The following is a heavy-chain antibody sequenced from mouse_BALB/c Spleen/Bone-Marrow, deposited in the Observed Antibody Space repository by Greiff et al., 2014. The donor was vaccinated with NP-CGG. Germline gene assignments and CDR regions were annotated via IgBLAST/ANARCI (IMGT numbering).Heavy chain of an antibody. CDR3: ARKAYYYAMDY. Sequence: VQLVESGPGLVQPSQSLSITCTVSGFSLTSYGVHWVRQPPGKGLEWLGVIWSGGSTDYNAAFISRLSIGKDNSKSQVFFEMNSLQADDTAMYYCARKAYYYAMDYWGQGTSVTVSS. V-gene: IGHV2-4*02. CDR1: GFSLTSYG. CDR2: IWSGGST. J-gene: IGHJ4*01.